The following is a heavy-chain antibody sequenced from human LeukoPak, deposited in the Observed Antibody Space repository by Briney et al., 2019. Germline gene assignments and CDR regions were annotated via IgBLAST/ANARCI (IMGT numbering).Heavy chain of an antibody. D-gene: IGHD6-6*01. CDR3: ARDRGSIAARHFDY. V-gene: IGHV3-21*01. CDR1: GFTFSSYS. J-gene: IGHJ4*02. Sequence: GGSLRLSCAASGFTFSSYSMNWVRQAPGKGLEWVSSISSSSGYIYYADSVKGRFTISRDNAKNSLYLKMNSLRAEDTAVYYCARDRGSIAARHFDYWGQGTLVTVSS. CDR2: ISSSSGYI.